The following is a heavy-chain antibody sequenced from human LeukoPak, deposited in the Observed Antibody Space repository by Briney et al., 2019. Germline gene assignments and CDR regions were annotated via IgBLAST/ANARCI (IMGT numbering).Heavy chain of an antibody. J-gene: IGHJ4*02. CDR2: ISYDGSNK. CDR3: AKVGSGWFFGY. D-gene: IGHD6-19*01. CDR1: GFTFSLYD. Sequence: GGSLRLSCAASGFTFSLYDIHWVRQAPGKGLEWVAIISYDGSNKFYADSVKGRFTISRDNAKNTLWLQMNSLRAEDTAAYYCAKVGSGWFFGYWGQGTLVTVSS. V-gene: IGHV3-30*18.